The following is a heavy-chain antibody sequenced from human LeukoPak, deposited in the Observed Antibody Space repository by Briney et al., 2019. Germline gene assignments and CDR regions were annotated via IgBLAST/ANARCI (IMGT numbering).Heavy chain of an antibody. CDR3: AREIRDYTGKFGYFDY. Sequence: SETLSLTCTVSGGSISSHYWSWVRQPPGRGLEWIAYIYYSGSTNYNPSLKSRVTISVDTSKNQFSLNLSSVTAADTAVYYCAREIRDYTGKFGYFDYWGQGTLVTVSS. J-gene: IGHJ4*02. V-gene: IGHV4-59*11. CDR2: IYYSGST. CDR1: GGSISSHY. D-gene: IGHD4-23*01.